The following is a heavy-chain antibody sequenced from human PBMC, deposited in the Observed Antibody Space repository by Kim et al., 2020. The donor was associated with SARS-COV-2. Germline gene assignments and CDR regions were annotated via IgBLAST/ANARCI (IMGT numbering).Heavy chain of an antibody. CDR3: TTARLSDYDILTGYFSDLYYFDY. CDR2: IKSKTDGGTT. D-gene: IGHD3-9*01. Sequence: GGSLRLSCAASGFTFSNAWMSWVRQAPGKGLEWVGRIKSKTDGGTTDYAAPVKGRFTISRDDSKNTLYLQMNSLKTEDTAVYYCTTARLSDYDILTGYFSDLYYFDYWGQGTLVTVSS. J-gene: IGHJ4*02. V-gene: IGHV3-15*01. CDR1: GFTFSNAW.